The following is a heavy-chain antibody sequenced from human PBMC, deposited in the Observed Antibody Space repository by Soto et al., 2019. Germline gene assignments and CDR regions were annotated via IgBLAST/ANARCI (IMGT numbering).Heavy chain of an antibody. Sequence: KASETLSLTCTVSGGSISSSSYYWGWIRQPPGKGLEWIGSIYYSGSTYYNPSLKSRVTISVDTSKNQFSLKLSSVTAADTAVYYCARQGAETRIQLWLLAYWGQGTLVTVSS. CDR2: IYYSGST. D-gene: IGHD5-18*01. CDR1: GGSISSSSYY. V-gene: IGHV4-39*01. CDR3: ARQGAETRIQLWLLAY. J-gene: IGHJ4*02.